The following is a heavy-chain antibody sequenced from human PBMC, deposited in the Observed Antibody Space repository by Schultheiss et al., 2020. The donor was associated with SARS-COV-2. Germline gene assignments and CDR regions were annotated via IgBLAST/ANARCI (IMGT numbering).Heavy chain of an antibody. Sequence: SETLSLTCAVSGGSISSGGYSWSWIRQPPGKGLEWIGEIHHSGTTTNYSPSLKSRLTMSVDKSKNQFSLRLTSVTAADTAVYYCARERNGWLRLGYFDYWGQGTLVTVSS. V-gene: IGHV4-30-2*01. CDR3: ARERNGWLRLGYFDY. CDR2: IHHSGTTT. D-gene: IGHD5-12*01. J-gene: IGHJ4*02. CDR1: GGSISSGGYS.